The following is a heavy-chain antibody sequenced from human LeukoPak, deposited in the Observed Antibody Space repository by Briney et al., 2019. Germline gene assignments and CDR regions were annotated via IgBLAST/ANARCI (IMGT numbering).Heavy chain of an antibody. CDR3: ARTAAGKYYYGMDV. Sequence: SETLSLTCTVSGGSISSGSYYWGWIRQPPGKGLEWIGTIYYSGSTNYHPSLKSRVTISVDSSKNQFSLKVSSVTAADTAVYHCARTAAGKYYYGMDVWGQGTTVTVSS. V-gene: IGHV4-39*07. CDR1: GGSISSGSYY. D-gene: IGHD6-25*01. CDR2: IYYSGST. J-gene: IGHJ6*02.